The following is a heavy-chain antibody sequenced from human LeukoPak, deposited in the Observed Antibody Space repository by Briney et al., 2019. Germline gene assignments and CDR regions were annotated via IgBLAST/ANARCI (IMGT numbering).Heavy chain of an antibody. V-gene: IGHV4-30-2*01. CDR1: GGSISSGGYS. Sequence: SETLSLTCAVSGGSISSGGYSWSWIRQPPGKGLEWIGYIYHSGSTYYNPSLKSRVTISVDRSKNQFSLKLSSVTAADTAVYYCARLRGALVAFDIWGQGTMVTVSS. CDR2: IYHSGST. CDR3: ARLRGALVAFDI. D-gene: IGHD1-26*01. J-gene: IGHJ3*02.